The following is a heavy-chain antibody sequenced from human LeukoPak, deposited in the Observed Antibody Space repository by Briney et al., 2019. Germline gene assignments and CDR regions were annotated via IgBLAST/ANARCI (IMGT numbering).Heavy chain of an antibody. CDR1: GFTFSSHA. CDR2: ISYDGSKK. Sequence: GGSLRLSCAASGFTFSSHAIHWVRQAPGKELEWVAVISYDGSKKYYVDSVKGRFTISRDNSKNTLYLQMNSLRAEDTAVYYCAKDYVTTLDYWGQGILVTVSS. J-gene: IGHJ4*02. CDR3: AKDYVTTLDY. D-gene: IGHD4-17*01. V-gene: IGHV3-30*18.